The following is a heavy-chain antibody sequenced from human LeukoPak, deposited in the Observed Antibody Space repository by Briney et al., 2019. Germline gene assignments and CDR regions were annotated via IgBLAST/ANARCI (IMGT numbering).Heavy chain of an antibody. J-gene: IGHJ4*02. CDR3: ARSMTIYYYGSGSSSNFDY. CDR1: GYTFTSYD. CDR2: MNPNSGNT. Sequence: GASVKVSCKASGYTFTSYDINWVRQATGQELEWMGWMNPNSGNTGYAQKFQGRVTMTRNTSISTAYMELSSLRSEDTAVYYCARSMTIYYYGSGSSSNFDYWGQGTLVTVSS. D-gene: IGHD3-10*01. V-gene: IGHV1-8*01.